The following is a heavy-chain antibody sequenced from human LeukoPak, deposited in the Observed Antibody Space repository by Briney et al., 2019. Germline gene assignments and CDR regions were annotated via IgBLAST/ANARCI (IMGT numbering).Heavy chain of an antibody. CDR3: ARDAFLDY. CDR1: GFTFSSYA. Sequence: GGSLRLSCAASGFTFSSYAMHWVRQAPGKGLEWVAVISYDGGYKYYADSVKGRSTISRDNSKSTLYLQMNNLRAEDTAVYYCARDAFLDYWGQGTLVTVSS. J-gene: IGHJ4*02. D-gene: IGHD2/OR15-2a*01. V-gene: IGHV3-30-3*01. CDR2: ISYDGGYK.